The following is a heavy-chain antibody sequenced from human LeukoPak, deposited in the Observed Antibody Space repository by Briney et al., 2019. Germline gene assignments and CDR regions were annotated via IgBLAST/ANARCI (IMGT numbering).Heavy chain of an antibody. D-gene: IGHD2-21*02. V-gene: IGHV3-33*06. J-gene: IGHJ4*02. CDR2: TWYDGSNK. CDR3: AKDRCGGDCYSPPFDY. Sequence: GRSLRLSCAASGFTFSSYGMHWVRQAPGKGLEWVAVTWYDGSNKYYADSVKGRFTISRDNSKNTLYLQMNSLRAEDTAVYYCAKDRCGGDCYSPPFDYWGQGTLVTVSS. CDR1: GFTFSSYG.